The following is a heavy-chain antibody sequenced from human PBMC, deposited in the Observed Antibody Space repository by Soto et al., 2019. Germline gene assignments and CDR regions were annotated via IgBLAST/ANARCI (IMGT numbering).Heavy chain of an antibody. CDR3: AKLGVIVVVPAAMDGMDV. J-gene: IGHJ6*02. V-gene: IGHV3-30*18. D-gene: IGHD2-2*01. CDR1: GFTFSSYG. CDR2: ISYDGSNK. Sequence: QVQLVESGGGVVQPGRSLRLSCAASGFTFSSYGMHWVRQAPGKGLEWVAVISYDGSNKYYADSVKGRFTISRDNYKNTLYLQMNSLRAEDTAVYYCAKLGVIVVVPAAMDGMDVWGQGTTVTVSS.